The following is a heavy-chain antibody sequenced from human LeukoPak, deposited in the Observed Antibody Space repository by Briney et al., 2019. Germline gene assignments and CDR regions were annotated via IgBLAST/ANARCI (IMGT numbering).Heavy chain of an antibody. CDR1: GGSISSYY. CDR3: ARGASFGELTGTTEFDP. J-gene: IGHJ5*02. Sequence: SETLSLTCTVSGGSISSYYWSWVRQPPGKGLEWIGFIYYSGSTNYNPSLKSRVTISVDTSKNQFSLKLNSVTAADTAVYYCARGASFGELTGTTEFDPWGQGTLVTVSS. D-gene: IGHD3-10*01. V-gene: IGHV4-59*12. CDR2: IYYSGST.